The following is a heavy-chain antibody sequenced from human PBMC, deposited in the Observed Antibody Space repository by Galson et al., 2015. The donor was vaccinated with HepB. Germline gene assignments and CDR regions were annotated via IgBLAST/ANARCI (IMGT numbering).Heavy chain of an antibody. V-gene: IGHV3-21*01. D-gene: IGHD3-22*01. CDR2: ITGRSSHI. J-gene: IGHJ6*02. Sequence: SLRLSCAASGFIFGTYTIHWVRQAPGKGLEWVSSITGRSSHIYHADSVRGRFTTSRDNAKNSLYLQMNSLRAEDTAVYYCARMINSDRRPPYDCGLDVWGQGTTVIVSS. CDR3: ARMINSDRRPPYDCGLDV. CDR1: GFIFGTYT.